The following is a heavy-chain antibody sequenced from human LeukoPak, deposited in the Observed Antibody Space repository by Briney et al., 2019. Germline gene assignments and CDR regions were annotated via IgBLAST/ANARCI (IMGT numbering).Heavy chain of an antibody. CDR1: GGSICGYY. Sequence: SETLSLTCTVSGGSICGYYWSWIRQPPGKGLEWIGEINHSGSTNYNPSLKSRVTISVDTSKNQFSLKLSSVTAADTAVYYCARGLNLAMSHYSSSSDPPDYWGQGTLATVSS. D-gene: IGHD6-6*01. CDR3: ARGLNLAMSHYSSSSDPPDY. V-gene: IGHV4-34*01. J-gene: IGHJ4*02. CDR2: INHSGST.